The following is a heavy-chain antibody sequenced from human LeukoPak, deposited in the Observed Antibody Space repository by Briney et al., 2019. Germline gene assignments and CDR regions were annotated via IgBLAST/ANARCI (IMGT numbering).Heavy chain of an antibody. Sequence: ASVKVSCKASGYTFTSYGISWVRQAPGQGLERMGWISAYNGNTNYAQKLQGRVTMTTDTSTSTAYMELRSLRSDDTAVYYCARDRRIAARPSLWFDPWGQGTLVTVSS. CDR3: ARDRRIAARPSLWFDP. V-gene: IGHV1-18*01. CDR2: ISAYNGNT. D-gene: IGHD6-6*01. J-gene: IGHJ5*02. CDR1: GYTFTSYG.